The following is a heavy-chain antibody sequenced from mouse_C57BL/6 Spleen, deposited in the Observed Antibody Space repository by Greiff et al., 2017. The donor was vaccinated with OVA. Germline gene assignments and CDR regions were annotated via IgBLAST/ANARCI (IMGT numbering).Heavy chain of an antibody. Sequence: EVQLQQSGPELVKPGASVKMSCKASGYTFTDYNMHWVKQSHGKSLEWIGYINPNNGGTSYNQKFKGKATLTVNKSSSTAYMELRSLTAEDSAVYYCASRGNDGYYTGYFDYWGQGTTLTVSS. J-gene: IGHJ2*01. CDR1: GYTFTDYN. CDR3: ASRGNDGYYTGYFDY. D-gene: IGHD2-3*01. CDR2: INPNNGGT. V-gene: IGHV1-22*01.